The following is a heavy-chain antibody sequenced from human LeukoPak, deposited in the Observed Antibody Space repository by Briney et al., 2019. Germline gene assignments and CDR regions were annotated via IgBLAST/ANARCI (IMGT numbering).Heavy chain of an antibody. D-gene: IGHD5-24*01. Sequence: ASVKVSCKASGGTFSSYAISWVRQAPGHGLAWMGRIIPILGIANYAQKFQGRVTITADKSTSTAYMELSSLRSEDTAVYYCAREGDHVEMATMGLGYWGQGTLVTVSS. CDR2: IIPILGIA. CDR3: AREGDHVEMATMGLGY. CDR1: GGTFSSYA. V-gene: IGHV1-69*04. J-gene: IGHJ4*02.